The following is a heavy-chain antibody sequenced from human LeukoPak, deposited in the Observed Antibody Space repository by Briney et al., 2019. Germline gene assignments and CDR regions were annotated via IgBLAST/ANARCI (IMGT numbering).Heavy chain of an antibody. Sequence: SETLSLTCTVSSGSIKNSNYYWGWIRQPPGKGLEWIGSIFYDGSADYHPSLKSRVTISVDTSNNQLSLKVNSVTAADTAMYYCVKSNSRYQPWTLDIWGRGTMVTVSS. CDR2: IFYDGSA. CDR1: SGSIKNSNYY. V-gene: IGHV4-39*07. J-gene: IGHJ3*02. D-gene: IGHD2-2*01. CDR3: VKSNSRYQPWTLDI.